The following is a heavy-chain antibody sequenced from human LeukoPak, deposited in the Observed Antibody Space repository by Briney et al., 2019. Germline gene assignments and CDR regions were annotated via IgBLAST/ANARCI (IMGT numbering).Heavy chain of an antibody. J-gene: IGHJ3*02. D-gene: IGHD3-10*01. CDR1: GFTFSSYI. V-gene: IGHV3-21*01. Sequence: GGSVRLSCAASGFTFSSYIMNWVRQAPGKGLEWLSSISSSSSSIYYEDSLKGRFTISRAKAKNSLYLQMNSLRAEDTAVYYCARDRGAAARDAFDIWGEGRMVTVSS. CDR2: ISSSSSSI. CDR3: ARDRGAAARDAFDI.